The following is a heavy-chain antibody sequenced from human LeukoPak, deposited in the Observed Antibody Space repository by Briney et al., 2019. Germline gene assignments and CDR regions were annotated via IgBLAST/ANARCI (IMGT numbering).Heavy chain of an antibody. J-gene: IGHJ3*02. CDR1: GYTFTTYA. CDR3: ARGRIILTGYTSTIDAFDI. D-gene: IGHD3-9*01. V-gene: IGHV7-4-1*02. CDR2: IHTNTGNP. Sequence: ASVKVSCKASGYTFTTYAMNWVRQAPGQGLEWMGWIHTNTGNPTYAQGFTGRFVFSSDTSVSTAYLQISSLKAEDTAVYYCARGRIILTGYTSTIDAFDIWGQGTMVTVSS.